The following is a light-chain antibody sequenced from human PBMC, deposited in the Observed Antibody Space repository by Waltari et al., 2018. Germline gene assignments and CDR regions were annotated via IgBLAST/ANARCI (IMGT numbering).Light chain of an antibody. CDR2: AAS. Sequence: EIVLTQSPATLSLSPGERATLSCRASQSVRNYLAWYQQKPGQAPRLLIYAASNRATSIPAKFSGSGSGTDFTLTISSLEPEDFAVYYCQYRGHWPPDASFGPGTKVDIK. V-gene: IGKV3-11*01. CDR1: QSVRNY. CDR3: QYRGHWPPDAS. J-gene: IGKJ3*01.